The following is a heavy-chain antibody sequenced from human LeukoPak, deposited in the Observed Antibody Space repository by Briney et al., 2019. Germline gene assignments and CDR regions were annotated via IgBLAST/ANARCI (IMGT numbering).Heavy chain of an antibody. V-gene: IGHV3-23*01. Sequence: GGSLRLSCAGSGFPFSSYPISWARQPPGKGLEWVSAITASGDSTYSADSVKGRFTISRDNSGNTLFLEMSSLRAEDTAVYYCAKDLTGTVAGTVDYWGQGTLVTVSS. D-gene: IGHD6-19*01. J-gene: IGHJ4*02. CDR3: AKDLTGTVAGTVDY. CDR2: ITASGDST. CDR1: GFPFSSYP.